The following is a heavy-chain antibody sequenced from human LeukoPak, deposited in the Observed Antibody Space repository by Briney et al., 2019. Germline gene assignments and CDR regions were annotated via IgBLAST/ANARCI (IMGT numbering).Heavy chain of an antibody. J-gene: IGHJ4*02. CDR3: ARDNNDFWSGYTPFDY. V-gene: IGHV1-18*01. CDR2: ISTYNGNT. CDR1: GYSFVLYG. Sequence: ASMKVSCKASGYSFVLYGISWVRQAPGQGPEWMGWISTYNGNTKYAQKFQGRVTMTTDTSTSTAYMELRSLRSDDTAVYYCARDNNDFWSGYTPFDYWGQGTLVTVSS. D-gene: IGHD3-3*01.